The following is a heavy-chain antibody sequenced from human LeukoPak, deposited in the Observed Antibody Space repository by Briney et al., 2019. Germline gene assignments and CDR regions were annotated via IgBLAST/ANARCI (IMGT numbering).Heavy chain of an antibody. CDR1: GYTFIGYY. CDR3: ARDLTRDNWFDP. CDR2: INPNSGGT. Sequence: ASVKVSCKASGYTFIGYYMHWVRQAPGEGLEWMGWINPNSGGTKYAQKSQGRVTMTRDTSISTAYMELNRLRSDDTAVYYCARDLTRDNWFDPWGQGTLVTVSS. J-gene: IGHJ5*02. V-gene: IGHV1-2*02.